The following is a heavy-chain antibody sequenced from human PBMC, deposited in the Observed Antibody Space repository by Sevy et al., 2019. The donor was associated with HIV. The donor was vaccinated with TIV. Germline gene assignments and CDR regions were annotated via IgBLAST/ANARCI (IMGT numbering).Heavy chain of an antibody. J-gene: IGHJ4*02. V-gene: IGHV1-69*13. CDR3: ARGGSWYYFDY. CDR2: IIPIFGTA. CDR1: GGTFSSYA. Sequence: ASVKVSCKASGGTFSSYAISWVRQAPGQGLEWMGGIIPIFGTANYAQTFQGRVTITADESTSTAYMELSSLRSEDTAVYYCARGGSWYYFDYWGQGTLVTVSS. D-gene: IGHD6-13*01.